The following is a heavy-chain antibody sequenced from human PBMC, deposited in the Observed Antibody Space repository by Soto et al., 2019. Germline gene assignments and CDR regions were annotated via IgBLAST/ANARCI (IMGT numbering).Heavy chain of an antibody. Sequence: SETLSLTCSVSGGPLSDYYWSWLRQPPGKGLEWIGYVYSSGSTNYNSSLESRATISVDSSTNQFSLKLSSVTAADTAVYYCARAAAGTHLYYYYYYMDVWGKGTTVTVSS. CDR2: VYSSGST. D-gene: IGHD6-13*01. CDR3: ARAAAGTHLYYYYYYMDV. J-gene: IGHJ6*03. CDR1: GGPLSDYY. V-gene: IGHV4-59*01.